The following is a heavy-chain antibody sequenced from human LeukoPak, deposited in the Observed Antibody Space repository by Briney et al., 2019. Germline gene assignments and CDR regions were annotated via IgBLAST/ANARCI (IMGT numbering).Heavy chain of an antibody. CDR1: GGSISSYY. Sequence: SETLSLTCTVSGGSISSYYWSWIRQPPGKGLEWIGYIYYSGSTNYNPSLKSRVTISVDTSKNQFSLKLSSVTAADTAVYYCASVIAARRSNAFDIWGQGTVVTVSS. CDR2: IYYSGST. J-gene: IGHJ3*02. CDR3: ASVIAARRSNAFDI. D-gene: IGHD6-6*01. V-gene: IGHV4-59*08.